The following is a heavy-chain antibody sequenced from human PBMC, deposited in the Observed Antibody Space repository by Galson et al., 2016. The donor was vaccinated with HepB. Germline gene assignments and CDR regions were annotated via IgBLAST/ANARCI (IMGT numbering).Heavy chain of an antibody. D-gene: IGHD2-21*01. CDR3: AAYLGV. J-gene: IGHJ6*02. CDR1: GFTLSNYW. Sequence: SLRLSCAASGFTLSNYWMDWVRQAPGKGLMWVSRIKSEGSSTSYADSVKGRFTISRDNAKNMLYLQMNSLRAEDTAVYYCAAYLGVWGQGTTVTVSS. V-gene: IGHV3-74*01. CDR2: IKSEGSST.